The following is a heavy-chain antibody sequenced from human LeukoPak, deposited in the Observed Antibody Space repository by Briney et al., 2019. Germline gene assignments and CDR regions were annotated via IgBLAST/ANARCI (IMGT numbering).Heavy chain of an antibody. Sequence: PSETLSLTCAVYGGSFSGYYWSWIRQPPGKGLEWIGEINHSGSTNYNPSLKSRVTISVDTSKSQFSLKLSSVTAADTAVYYCARGQGWIAAAGTRRLYWFDPWGQGTLVTVSS. V-gene: IGHV4-34*01. J-gene: IGHJ5*02. CDR1: GGSFSGYY. CDR2: INHSGST. CDR3: ARGQGWIAAAGTRRLYWFDP. D-gene: IGHD6-13*01.